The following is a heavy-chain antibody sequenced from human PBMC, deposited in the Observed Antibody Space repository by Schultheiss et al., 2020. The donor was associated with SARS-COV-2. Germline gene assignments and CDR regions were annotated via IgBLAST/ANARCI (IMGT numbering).Heavy chain of an antibody. V-gene: IGHV3-21*01. Sequence: GGSLRLSCVGSGFSFTSYTMNWVRQAPGKGLEWVSSISGTSTYIYYADSLKGRFTISRDNAKNSLYLQMNSLRGEDTAVYYCAAGPAAGIPHWGQGTLVTVSS. J-gene: IGHJ4*02. CDR1: GFSFTSYT. D-gene: IGHD6-13*01. CDR3: AAGPAAGIPH. CDR2: ISGTSTYI.